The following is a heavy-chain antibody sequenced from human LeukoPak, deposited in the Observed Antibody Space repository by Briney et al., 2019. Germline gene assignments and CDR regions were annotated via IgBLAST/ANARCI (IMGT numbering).Heavy chain of an antibody. CDR3: ARGVFYSSDYSNCFDP. V-gene: IGHV3-48*03. CDR2: ISSSASTI. D-gene: IGHD6-19*01. CDR1: GFTFSSHA. J-gene: IGHJ5*02. Sequence: GGSLRLSCAASGFTFSSHAMSWVRQAPGKGLEWVSYISSSASTICYADSVKGRFTISRDNAKNSLYLQMNSLRAEDTAVYYCARGVFYSSDYSNCFDPWGQGTLVTVSS.